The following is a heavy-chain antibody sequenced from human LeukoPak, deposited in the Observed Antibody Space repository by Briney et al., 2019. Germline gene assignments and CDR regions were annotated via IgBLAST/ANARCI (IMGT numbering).Heavy chain of an antibody. V-gene: IGHV1-18*01. J-gene: IGHJ4*02. CDR1: GYTFTSYG. D-gene: IGHD6-6*01. CDR2: ISAYNGNT. Sequence: GASVKVSCKASGYTFTSYGISWVRPAPGQGLEWMGWISAYNGNTNYAQKLQGRVTMTTDTSTSTAYMELRSLRSDDTAVYYCARGFRQLVRGRANFDYWGQGTLVTVSS. CDR3: ARGFRQLVRGRANFDY.